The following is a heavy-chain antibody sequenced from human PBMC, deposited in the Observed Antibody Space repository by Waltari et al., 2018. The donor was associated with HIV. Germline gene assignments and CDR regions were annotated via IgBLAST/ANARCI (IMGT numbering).Heavy chain of an antibody. CDR2: LYYGGNT. Sequence: HLQMQESRPGVVRHSETLSLTCSVSGVSVTSNLHHWGWIRQSPNVGLEGIGSLYYGGNTYHKPSLRSRVAISADRSTNQFSLRLTSVSVADSAIYYCVRRVAEDYGSGRVDSWGQGILVVVSS. V-gene: IGHV4-39*01. CDR1: GVSVTSNLHH. J-gene: IGHJ4*02. CDR3: VRRVAEDYGSGRVDS. D-gene: IGHD4-17*01.